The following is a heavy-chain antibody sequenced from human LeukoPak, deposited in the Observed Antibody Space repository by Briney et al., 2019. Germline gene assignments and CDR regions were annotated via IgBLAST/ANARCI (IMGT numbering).Heavy chain of an antibody. D-gene: IGHD3-3*01. CDR1: GYTFTSYD. CDR3: AKAGPTIFDAFDY. J-gene: IGHJ4*02. CDR2: MNPNSGDT. Sequence: ASVKVSCKASGYTFTSYDINWVRQATGQGLEWMGWMNPNSGDTNYAQKFQGRVTMTRDTSISTAYMELSSLTSDDAAVYYCAKAGPTIFDAFDYWGQGTLVTVSS. V-gene: IGHV1-8*01.